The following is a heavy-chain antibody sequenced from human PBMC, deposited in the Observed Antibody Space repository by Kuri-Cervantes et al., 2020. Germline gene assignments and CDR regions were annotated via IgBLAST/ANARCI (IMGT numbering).Heavy chain of an antibody. Sequence: GSLRLSCTVSGGSISSSSYYWGWIRQPPGKGLEWIGYIYYRGSTYYNPSLKSRVTISVDTSKNQFSLKLSSVTAADTAVYYCARGRGCSGGSCYSSVWSGITPYPFDPWGQGTLVTVSS. V-gene: IGHV4-39*07. CDR1: GGSISSSSYY. J-gene: IGHJ5*02. CDR2: IYYRGST. D-gene: IGHD2-15*01. CDR3: ARGRGCSGGSCYSSVWSGITPYPFDP.